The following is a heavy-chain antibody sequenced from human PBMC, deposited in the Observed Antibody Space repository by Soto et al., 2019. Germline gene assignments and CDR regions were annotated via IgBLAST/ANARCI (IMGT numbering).Heavy chain of an antibody. Sequence: LSLTCAVSGYSISSGYYWGWIRQPPGKGLEWIGSIYQGGATYHNPSLKSRVTISIDTSKNQFSLELRSVTAADTAVYYCARDGGRYGYYYDSSGYISFDYWGQGTLVTVSS. CDR1: GYSISSGYY. CDR2: IYQGGAT. D-gene: IGHD3-22*01. CDR3: ARDGGRYGYYYDSSGYISFDY. J-gene: IGHJ4*02. V-gene: IGHV4-38-2*01.